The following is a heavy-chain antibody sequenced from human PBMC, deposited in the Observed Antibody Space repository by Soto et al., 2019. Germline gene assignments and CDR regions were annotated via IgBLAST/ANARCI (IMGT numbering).Heavy chain of an antibody. V-gene: IGHV4-34*01. CDR1: GGSFSGYY. CDR3: ARGRRLDFWSGYSFYYYYGMDV. D-gene: IGHD3-3*01. CDR2: INHSGST. Sequence: SETLSLTCAVYGGSFSGYYWSWIRQPPGKGLEWIGEINHSGSTNYNPSLKSRVTISVDTSKNQFSLKLSSVTAADTAVYYCARGRRLDFWSGYSFYYYYGMDVWGQGATVTVSS. J-gene: IGHJ6*02.